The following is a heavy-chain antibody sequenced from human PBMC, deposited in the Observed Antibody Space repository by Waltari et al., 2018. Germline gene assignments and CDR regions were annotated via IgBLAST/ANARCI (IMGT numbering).Heavy chain of an antibody. V-gene: IGHV3-30*18. Sequence: QVQLVESGGGVVQPGRSLRLSCAASGFTFSSYGMHWVRQAPGKGLEWVAGISYDGSNKYYADSVKCRFTISRDNSKNTLYLQMNSLRAEDTAVYYCAKGYHYYDSSGYSGWFDPWGQGTLVTVSS. CDR1: GFTFSSYG. D-gene: IGHD3-22*01. CDR2: ISYDGSNK. J-gene: IGHJ5*02. CDR3: AKGYHYYDSSGYSGWFDP.